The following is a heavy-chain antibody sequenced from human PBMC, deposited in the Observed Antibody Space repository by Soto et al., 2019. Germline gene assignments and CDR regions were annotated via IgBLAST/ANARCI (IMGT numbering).Heavy chain of an antibody. CDR3: ASRDESTGWDGSGPDKCCFDS. CDR2: MNPNTGNS. V-gene: IGHV1-8*01. Sequence: ASVKVSCKASGYTFTRYDIYWVRQATGQGREWMGWMNPNTGNSAYAQKFQGRVTVTSDTSINTVHMELSSLRSEDTAVYYCASRDESTGWDGSGPDKCCFDSWGQGXLVTVYS. CDR1: GYTFTRYD. D-gene: IGHD6-19*01. J-gene: IGHJ5*01.